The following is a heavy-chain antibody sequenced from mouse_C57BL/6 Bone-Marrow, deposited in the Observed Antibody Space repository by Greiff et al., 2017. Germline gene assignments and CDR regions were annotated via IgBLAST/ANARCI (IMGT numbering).Heavy chain of an antibody. J-gene: IGHJ3*01. CDR1: GYTFTSYG. D-gene: IGHD6-1*01. V-gene: IGHV1-81*01. CDR3: TRSQQLAY. Sequence: VKLVESGAELARPGASVKLSCKASGYTFTSYGIRWVKPRTGQGLEWIGEIYPRSGNTYYNEKFEGNSTLTADKSSSTASMELRILTSEDSSVYFCTRSQQLAYCGQGTLVTVSA. CDR2: IYPRSGNT.